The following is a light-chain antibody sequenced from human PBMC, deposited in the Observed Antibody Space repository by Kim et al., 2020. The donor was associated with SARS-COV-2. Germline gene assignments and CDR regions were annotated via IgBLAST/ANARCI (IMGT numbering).Light chain of an antibody. J-gene: IGLJ3*02. CDR2: SNN. V-gene: IGLV1-44*01. CDR3: AAWDDSLNGPV. CDR1: SSNIGSNT. Sequence: GQMVTISCSGSSSNIGSNTVNWYQQLPGTAPKLRIYSNNQRPSGVPDRFSGCKAGTSASLAISGLQSEDEADYYCAAWDDSLNGPVFGGGTQLTVL.